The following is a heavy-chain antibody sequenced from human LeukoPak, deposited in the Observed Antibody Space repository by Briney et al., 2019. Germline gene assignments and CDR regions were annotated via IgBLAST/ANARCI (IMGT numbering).Heavy chain of an antibody. CDR2: ISYDGSNK. CDR3: AKGSLLWLRGYFDY. CDR1: GFTFSSYG. D-gene: IGHD3-10*01. V-gene: IGHV3-30*18. J-gene: IGHJ4*02. Sequence: PGGSLRLSCAASGFTFSSYGMHWVRQAPGKGLEWVAVISYDGSNKYYADSVKGRFTISRDNSKNTLYLQMNSLRAEDTAVYYCAKGSLLWLRGYFDYWGQGTLVTVSS.